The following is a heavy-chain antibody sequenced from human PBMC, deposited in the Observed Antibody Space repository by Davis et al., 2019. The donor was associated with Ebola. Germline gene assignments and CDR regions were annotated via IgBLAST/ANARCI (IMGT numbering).Heavy chain of an antibody. CDR3: ARFCSSTSCYFYYYGMDV. D-gene: IGHD2-2*01. CDR2: INHSGST. J-gene: IGHJ6*02. V-gene: IGHV4-34*01. Sequence: SETLSLTCAVYGGSFSGYYWSWIRQPPGKGLEWIGEINHSGSTNYNPSLKSQVTISVDTSKNQFSLKLSSVTAADTAVYYCARFCSSTSCYFYYYGMDVWGQGTTVTVSS. CDR1: GGSFSGYY.